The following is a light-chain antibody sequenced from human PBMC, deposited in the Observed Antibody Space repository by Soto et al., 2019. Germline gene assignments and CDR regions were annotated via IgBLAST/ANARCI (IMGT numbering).Light chain of an antibody. CDR3: QQDNHWPAYS. V-gene: IGKV3-15*01. CDR2: GAS. J-gene: IGKJ2*01. CDR1: RSVRSN. Sequence: ETVMTQSPVTLSVSPGERATLSCRASRSVRSNLAWYQQKPGQAPRLLIYGASTRATGIPARFSGSGSGTEFTLTISSLQSDDCAVDYCQQDNHWPAYSFGQATELEIK.